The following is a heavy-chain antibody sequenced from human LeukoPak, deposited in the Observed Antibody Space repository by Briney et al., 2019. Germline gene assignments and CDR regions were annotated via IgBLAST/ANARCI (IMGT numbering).Heavy chain of an antibody. CDR3: ARVFGDYIGYYYHGLDV. D-gene: IGHD4-17*01. V-gene: IGHV3-72*01. J-gene: IGHJ6*02. CDR1: GFTFSDYY. CDR2: IRNKVNDNTT. Sequence: GGSLRLSCAASGFTFSDYYMDWVRQAPGKGLEWVGRIRNKVNDNTTIYAASVKGRFTISRDNSKNSLFLEMNSLEAEDTAVYYCARVFGDYIGYYYHGLDVWGQGATVTVSS.